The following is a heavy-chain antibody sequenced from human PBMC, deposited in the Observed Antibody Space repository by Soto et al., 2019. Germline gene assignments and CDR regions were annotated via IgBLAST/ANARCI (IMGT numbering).Heavy chain of an antibody. CDR2: ITSKTDGGTT. V-gene: IGHV3-15*07. CDR1: GFAFSDAW. Sequence: EVQLVESGGGLVQPGGSLRLSCAASGFAFSDAWINWVRQAPGKWLECVGRITSKTDGGTTDFASPVRGRFDISRDDSKNMVYMQLNSLKTEDTAGYYCTTDSYITMIVVRFYYWGHGTLVTVSS. CDR3: TTDSYITMIVVRFYY. J-gene: IGHJ4*01. D-gene: IGHD3-22*01.